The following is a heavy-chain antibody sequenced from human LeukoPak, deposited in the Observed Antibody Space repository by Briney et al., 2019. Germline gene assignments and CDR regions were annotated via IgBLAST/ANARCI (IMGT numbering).Heavy chain of an antibody. CDR2: IIPIFGTA. Sequence: GASVKVSCKASGGTFSSYAISWVRQAPGQGLEWMGGIIPIFGTANYAQKFQGRVTITTDESTSTAYMELSSLRSEDTAVYYCARAKTAYCGGDCHSVSWYFDLWGRGTLVTVSS. CDR1: GGTFSSYA. J-gene: IGHJ2*01. CDR3: ARAKTAYCGGDCHSVSWYFDL. D-gene: IGHD2-21*02. V-gene: IGHV1-69*05.